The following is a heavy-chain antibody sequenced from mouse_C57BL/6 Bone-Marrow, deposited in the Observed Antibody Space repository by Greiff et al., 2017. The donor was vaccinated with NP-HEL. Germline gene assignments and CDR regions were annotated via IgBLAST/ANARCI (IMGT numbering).Heavy chain of an antibody. J-gene: IGHJ3*01. V-gene: IGHV3-6*02. CDR3: ASRYGNYDAY. CDR1: GYSITSGYY. Sequence: DVKLQESGPGLVKPSQSLSLTCSVTGYSITSGYYWNWIRQFPGNKLEWMGYISYDGSNNYNPSLKNRISITRDTSKNQFFLKLNSVTTEDTATYYCASRYGNYDAYWGQGTLVTVSA. CDR2: ISYDGSN. D-gene: IGHD2-10*02.